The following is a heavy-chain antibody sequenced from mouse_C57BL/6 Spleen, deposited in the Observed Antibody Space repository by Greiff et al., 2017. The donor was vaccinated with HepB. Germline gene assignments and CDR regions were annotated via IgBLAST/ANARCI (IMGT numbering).Heavy chain of an antibody. Sequence: VKLMESGAELARPGASVKLSCKASGYTFTSYGISWVKQRTGQGLEWIGEIYTRSGNTYYNEKFKGKATLTADKSSRTAYMELRSLTSEDSAVHFVASDYSNFTFAYWGQGTLVTVSA. V-gene: IGHV1-81*01. CDR3: ASDYSNFTFAY. CDR1: GYTFTSYG. CDR2: IYTRSGNT. D-gene: IGHD2-5*01. J-gene: IGHJ3*01.